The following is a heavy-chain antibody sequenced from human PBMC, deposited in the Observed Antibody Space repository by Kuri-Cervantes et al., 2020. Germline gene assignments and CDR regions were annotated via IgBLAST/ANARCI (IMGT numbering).Heavy chain of an antibody. Sequence: SETLSLTCAVYGGSFSGYYWSWIRQPPGKGLEWIGYIYHSGSTYYNPSLKSRVTISVDTSKNQFSLKLSSVTAADTAVYYCASGVVTRAYYYYGMDVWGQGTTVTVSS. D-gene: IGHD4-23*01. J-gene: IGHJ6*02. CDR3: ASGVVTRAYYYYGMDV. V-gene: IGHV4-34*01. CDR1: GGSFSGYY. CDR2: IYHSGST.